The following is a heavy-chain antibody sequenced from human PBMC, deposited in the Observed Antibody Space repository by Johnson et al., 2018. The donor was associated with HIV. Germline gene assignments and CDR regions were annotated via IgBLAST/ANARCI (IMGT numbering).Heavy chain of an antibody. CDR1: GFTFSSYS. Sequence: EVQLVESGGGLVQPGGSLRLSCAASGFTFSSYSMNWVRQAPGKGLEWVSYISSSSSTIYYADSVKGRFTISRDNAKNSLYLQMNSLRAEDTAVYYCARDPRLGELKIDRRGYAFDIWGQGTMVTVSS. D-gene: IGHD3-16*01. CDR3: ARDPRLGELKIDRRGYAFDI. CDR2: ISSSSSTI. V-gene: IGHV3-48*01. J-gene: IGHJ3*02.